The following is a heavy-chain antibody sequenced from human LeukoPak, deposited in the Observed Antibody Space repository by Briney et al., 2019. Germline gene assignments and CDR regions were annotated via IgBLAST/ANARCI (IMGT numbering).Heavy chain of an antibody. V-gene: IGHV3-30*02. CDR2: IQFDGSKK. Sequence: PGGSLRLSCAASGFTFSNHGMHWVRQAPGKGLEWVAFIQFDGSKKDYADSVKGRFTITRDNSKNTLYLQMNSLKTEDTAVYYCSKDLTSDFGGGFDAWGQGTLVTVSS. D-gene: IGHD3-10*01. J-gene: IGHJ5*02. CDR1: GFTFSNHG. CDR3: SKDLTSDFGGGFDA.